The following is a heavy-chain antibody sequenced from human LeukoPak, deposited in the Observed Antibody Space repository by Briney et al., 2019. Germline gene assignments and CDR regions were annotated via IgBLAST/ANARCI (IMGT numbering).Heavy chain of an antibody. J-gene: IGHJ5*02. V-gene: IGHV1-18*04. D-gene: IGHD1-26*01. CDR2: ISAYNGNT. Sequence: ASVKVSCKASGYTFNNYGISWVRQAPGQGLEWMGWISAYNGNTNYAQNLHDRVTMTTETSTSTAYMELRSLRSDDTAVYYCAKDPGVGASPMDPWGQGTLVTVSS. CDR3: AKDPGVGASPMDP. CDR1: GYTFNNYG.